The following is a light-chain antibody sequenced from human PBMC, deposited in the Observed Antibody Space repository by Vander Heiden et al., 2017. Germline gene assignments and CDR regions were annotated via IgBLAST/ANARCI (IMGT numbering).Light chain of an antibody. Sequence: EIVLTQSPATLSLSPGERATLSCGASQSVSSSYLAWYQQKPGLAHRLLIYETSRRATGIPDRIIGSGSGTDFTLTISRLEPEDFAVYYCQQYGSSPLTFGGGTKVEIK. CDR3: QQYGSSPLT. J-gene: IGKJ4*01. CDR2: ETS. V-gene: IGKV3D-20*01. CDR1: QSVSSSY.